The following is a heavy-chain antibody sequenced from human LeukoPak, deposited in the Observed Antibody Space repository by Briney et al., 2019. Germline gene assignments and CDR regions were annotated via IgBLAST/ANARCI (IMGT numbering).Heavy chain of an antibody. V-gene: IGHV3-7*01. CDR2: IKQDGSEK. CDR1: GFTISPYW. CDR3: ARENTAVPGGDC. D-gene: IGHD5-18*01. Sequence: GGSLRLSCAASGFTISPYWMSWVRQAPGKGREGVANIKQDGSEKYYVDSVKGRFAISRDNAKNSVYLQMNGLRAEDTAVYYCARENTAVPGGDCWGQGTLVTVSS. J-gene: IGHJ4*02.